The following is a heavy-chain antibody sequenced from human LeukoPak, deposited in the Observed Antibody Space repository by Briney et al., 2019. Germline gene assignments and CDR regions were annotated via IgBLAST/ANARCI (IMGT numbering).Heavy chain of an antibody. V-gene: IGHV1-18*01. D-gene: IGHD6-19*01. CDR1: GYNFMSFG. CDR3: ARDQKISRSGYSSGWYADFDY. J-gene: IGHJ4*02. Sequence: AASVKVSCKAFGYNFMSFGISWVRQAPGQGLEWMGWIDAYNGDTNYAQNLQGRVTMTTDTPTSTAYMVLSRLTSDDTAVYYCARDQKISRSGYSSGWYADFDYWGQGTLVTVSS. CDR2: IDAYNGDT.